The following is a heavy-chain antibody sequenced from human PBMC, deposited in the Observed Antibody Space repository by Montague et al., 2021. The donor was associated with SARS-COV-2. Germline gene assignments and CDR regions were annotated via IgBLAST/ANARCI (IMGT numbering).Heavy chain of an antibody. Sequence: SETLSLTCTVSGGSISSYYWSWIRQPPGKGLEWIGYIYYSGSTNYNPSLKSRVTISVDTSKNQFSLKLSSVTAADTAVYYCARGSGWEGNAFDSWGQGTMVTVSS. V-gene: IGHV4-59*01. CDR1: GGSISSYY. CDR3: ARGSGWEGNAFDS. J-gene: IGHJ3*02. CDR2: IYYSGST. D-gene: IGHD6-19*01.